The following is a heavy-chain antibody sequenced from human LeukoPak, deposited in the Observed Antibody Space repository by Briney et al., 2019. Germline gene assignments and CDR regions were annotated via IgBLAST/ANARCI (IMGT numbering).Heavy chain of an antibody. J-gene: IGHJ4*02. V-gene: IGHV4-34*01. Sequence: PSETLSLTCAIYSESFSGYFWSWIRQPPGKGLEWIGEINYSGSTNYNPSLKSRVTMSVDTSKNQFSLKLSSVTAADTAVYYCARDRGTWNDDGFDYWGQGILVTVSS. CDR3: ARDRGTWNDDGFDY. D-gene: IGHD1-1*01. CDR2: INYSGST. CDR1: SESFSGYF.